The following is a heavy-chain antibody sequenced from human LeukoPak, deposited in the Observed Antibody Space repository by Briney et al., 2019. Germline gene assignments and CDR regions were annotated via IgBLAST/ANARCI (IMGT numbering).Heavy chain of an antibody. D-gene: IGHD1-26*01. V-gene: IGHV3-33*06. CDR3: AKEGDSWSPEAYYFDY. CDR2: IWYDGSNK. Sequence: GRSLRLSCAASGFTFSSYGMHWVRQAPGKGLEWVAVIWYDGSNKYYADSVKGRFTISRDNSKNTLYLQMNSLRAEDTAVYYCAKEGDSWSPEAYYFDYWGQGTLVTVSS. CDR1: GFTFSSYG. J-gene: IGHJ4*02.